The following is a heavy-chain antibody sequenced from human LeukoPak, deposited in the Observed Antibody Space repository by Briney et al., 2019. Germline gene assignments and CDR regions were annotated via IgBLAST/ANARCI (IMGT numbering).Heavy chain of an antibody. Sequence: GASVTVSFKASGGTFSSYAISWVRQAPGQGLEWMGGIIPIFGTANYAQKFQGRVTITADESTSTAYMELSSLRSEDTAVYYCAGTTVTKSYYYYYMDVWGKGTTVTISS. CDR2: IIPIFGTA. D-gene: IGHD4-17*01. V-gene: IGHV1-69*13. CDR3: AGTTVTKSYYYYYMDV. CDR1: GGTFSSYA. J-gene: IGHJ6*03.